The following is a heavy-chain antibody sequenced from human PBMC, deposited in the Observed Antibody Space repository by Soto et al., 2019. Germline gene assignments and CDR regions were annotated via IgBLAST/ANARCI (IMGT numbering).Heavy chain of an antibody. D-gene: IGHD2-21*01. J-gene: IGHJ2*01. CDR2: INGGGSNK. CDR3: AKDQGCFFFKAEDGIRDL. Sequence: KGLEWVSTINGGGSNKYYADSVKGRFTITRYNSKNMLYLQMNSLRAEDTAVYYCAKDQGCFFFKAEDGIRDL. V-gene: IGHV3-NL1*01.